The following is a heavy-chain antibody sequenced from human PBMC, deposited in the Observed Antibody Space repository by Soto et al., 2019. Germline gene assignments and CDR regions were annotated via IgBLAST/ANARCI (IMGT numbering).Heavy chain of an antibody. CDR1: GFIFRDWF. CDR2: ISKDSGRAT. J-gene: IGHJ4*02. V-gene: IGHV3-11*04. CDR3: ASLDIVVVVAATKSPFDY. D-gene: IGHD2-15*01. Sequence: GGSLRLSCAASGFIFRDWFMSWIRQAPGKGLEWISYISKDSGRATRYADSEKGRFTISRDNAKNSLYLQMNSLTVEDTAVYYCASLDIVVVVAATKSPFDYWGQGTLVTVSS.